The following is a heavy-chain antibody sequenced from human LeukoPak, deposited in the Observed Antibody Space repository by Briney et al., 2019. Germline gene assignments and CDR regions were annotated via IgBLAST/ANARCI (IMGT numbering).Heavy chain of an antibody. V-gene: IGHV4-39*01. Sequence: ASQTLSLTCTVSGGSISSSSYCWGWLRQPPGKGLEWIGSIYYSGSTYYNPSLKSRVTISVDTSKDQFSLKLSSVTAADTAVYYCASSRFLEWFFDYWGQGTLVTVSS. CDR1: GGSISSSSYC. CDR3: ASSRFLEWFFDY. D-gene: IGHD3-3*01. CDR2: IYYSGST. J-gene: IGHJ4*02.